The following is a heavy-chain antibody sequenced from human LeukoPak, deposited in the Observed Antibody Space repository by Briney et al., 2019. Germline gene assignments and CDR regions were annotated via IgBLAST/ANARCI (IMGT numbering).Heavy chain of an antibody. CDR3: AKSPTVVIPNWFDP. V-gene: IGHV3-30*18. CDR2: ISYDGSNK. J-gene: IGHJ5*02. D-gene: IGHD4-23*01. CDR1: GFTFSSYG. Sequence: GGSLRLSCAASGFTFSSYGMHWVRQAPGKGLEWVAVISYDGSNKYYADSVKGRFTISRDNSKNTLYLQMNSLRAEDTAVYYCAKSPTVVIPNWFDPWGQGTLVTVSS.